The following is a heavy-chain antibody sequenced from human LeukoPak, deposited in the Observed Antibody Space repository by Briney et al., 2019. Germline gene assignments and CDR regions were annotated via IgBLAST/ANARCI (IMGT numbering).Heavy chain of an antibody. D-gene: IGHD6-6*01. CDR1: GFTFSSYA. J-gene: IGHJ4*02. CDR3: ARESFEYTDY. V-gene: IGHV3-7*01. CDR2: IKQDGSEK. Sequence: PGGSLRLSCAASGFTFSSYAMSWVRQAPGKGLEWVANIKQDGSEKYYVDSVKGRFTISRDNAKNSLYLQMNSLRAEDTAVYYCARESFEYTDYWGQGTLVTVSS.